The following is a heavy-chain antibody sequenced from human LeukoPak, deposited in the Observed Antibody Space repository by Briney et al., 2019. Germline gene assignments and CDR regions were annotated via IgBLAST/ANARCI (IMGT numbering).Heavy chain of an antibody. D-gene: IGHD5-12*01. CDR2: ISAYNGNT. Sequence: ASVKVSCKASGYTLTSYGISWVRQAPGQGLEWMGWISAYNGNTNYAQKLQGRVTVTTDTSTSTAYMELRSLRSDDTAVYYCARGHKYSGYDWGPGYYYMDVWGKGTTVTVSS. J-gene: IGHJ6*03. V-gene: IGHV1-18*01. CDR3: ARGHKYSGYDWGPGYYYMDV. CDR1: GYTLTSYG.